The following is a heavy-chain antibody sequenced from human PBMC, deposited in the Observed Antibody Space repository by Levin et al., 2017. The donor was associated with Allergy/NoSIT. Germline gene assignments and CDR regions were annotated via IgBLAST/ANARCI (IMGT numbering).Heavy chain of an antibody. CDR2: IKQDGSEK. Sequence: GGSLRLSCAASGFTFSTYWMNWVRQAPGKGLEWVANIKQDGSEKYYVDSVKGRFTISRDNAKNSLFLQMNSLRAEDTAVYYCAKDMPGSSSWDYWGQGTLVTVSS. CDR1: GFTFSTYW. V-gene: IGHV3-7*01. CDR3: AKDMPGSSSWDY. J-gene: IGHJ4*02. D-gene: IGHD6-13*01.